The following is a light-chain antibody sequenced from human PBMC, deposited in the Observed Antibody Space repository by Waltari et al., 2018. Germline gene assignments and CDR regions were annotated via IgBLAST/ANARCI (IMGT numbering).Light chain of an antibody. Sequence: SSELTQDPAVSVALGQTVRITCQGDSLRSYYASWYQQKPGQAPVLVIHGKNKRPSGIPDRFSGSRSGNTASLTITGAQAEDEADYYCNSRDSSGNHLVFGGGTKLTVL. J-gene: IGLJ2*01. CDR1: SLRSYY. V-gene: IGLV3-19*01. CDR3: NSRDSSGNHLV. CDR2: GKN.